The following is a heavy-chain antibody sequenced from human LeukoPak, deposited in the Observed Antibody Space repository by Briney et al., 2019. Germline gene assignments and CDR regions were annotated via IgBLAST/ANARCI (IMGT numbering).Heavy chain of an antibody. J-gene: IGHJ5*02. CDR1: GYTFTGYY. CDR3: ARRDSSGCSSWFDP. D-gene: IGHD6-19*01. CDR2: INPNSGGK. V-gene: IGHV1-2*02. Sequence: ASVKVSCKASGYTFTGYYMHWVRQAPGQGLEWMGWINPNSGGKNYAQKIPDRVTMNRHTPIHPAYMELTRLRTNDTSVYYCARRDSSGCSSWFDPWGQGTLVTVSS.